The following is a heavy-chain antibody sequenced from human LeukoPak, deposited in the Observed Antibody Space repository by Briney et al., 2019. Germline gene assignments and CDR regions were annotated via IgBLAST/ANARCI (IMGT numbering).Heavy chain of an antibody. J-gene: IGHJ4*02. D-gene: IGHD3-3*02. CDR2: ISAYNGNT. CDR1: GYTFTSYG. V-gene: IGHV1-18*01. CDR3: ARDALLVAEQPFDY. Sequence: ASVKVSCKASGYTFTSYGISWVRQAPGQGLEWMGWISAYNGNTNYAQKLQGRVTMTTDTSTSTAYMELRSLRSDDTAVYYCARDALLVAEQPFDYWGQGTLVTVSS.